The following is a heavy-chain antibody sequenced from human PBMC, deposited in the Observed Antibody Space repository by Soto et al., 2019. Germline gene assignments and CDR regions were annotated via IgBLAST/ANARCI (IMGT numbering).Heavy chain of an antibody. V-gene: IGHV2-5*02. CDR3: APTPIPAAAWSFDF. Sequence: QITLKESGPTLVKPTQTLTLTCSFSGFSLSTSGVGVGWIRQRPGKALEWLALIFWDGDKYYSPSVPSRLTATKATSKNPVFLTITTMVPVDTSTYFCAPTPIPAAAWSFDFWGQGALVTVSS. CDR2: IFWDGDK. CDR1: GFSLSTSGVG. J-gene: IGHJ4*02. D-gene: IGHD2-21*01.